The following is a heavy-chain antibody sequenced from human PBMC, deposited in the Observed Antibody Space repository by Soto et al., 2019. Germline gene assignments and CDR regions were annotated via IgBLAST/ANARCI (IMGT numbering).Heavy chain of an antibody. CDR1: GGTFSSYA. Sequence: SVRVSCKASGGTFSSYAISWVRQAPGQGLEWMGGIIPILGTANYAQKFQGRVTITADESTSTAYMELSSLRSEDTAVYYCARDSGRAAAGSDAFDIWGQGTMVTVSS. J-gene: IGHJ3*02. V-gene: IGHV1-69*13. CDR3: ARDSGRAAAGSDAFDI. D-gene: IGHD6-13*01. CDR2: IIPILGTA.